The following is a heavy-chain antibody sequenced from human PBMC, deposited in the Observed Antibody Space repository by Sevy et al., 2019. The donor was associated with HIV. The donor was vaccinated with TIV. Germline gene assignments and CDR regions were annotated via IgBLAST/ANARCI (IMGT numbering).Heavy chain of an antibody. CDR3: ARRSSGWYEDHYYYYMDV. J-gene: IGHJ6*03. Sequence: SETLSLTCTVSGGSISSYYWSWIRQPPGEGLEWIGYIYYSGSTNYNPSLKSRVTISVDTSKNQFSLKLSSVTAADTAVYYCARRSSGWYEDHYYYYMDVWGKGTTVTVSS. CDR2: IYYSGST. D-gene: IGHD6-19*01. V-gene: IGHV4-59*08. CDR1: GGSISSYY.